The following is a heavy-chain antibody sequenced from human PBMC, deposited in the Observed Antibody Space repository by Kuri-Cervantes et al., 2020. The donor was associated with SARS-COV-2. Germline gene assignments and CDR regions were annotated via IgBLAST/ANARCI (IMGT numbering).Heavy chain of an antibody. V-gene: IGHV5-51*03. CDR2: IYPADSDT. CDR3: ARRAYGEQVDYYYMDV. D-gene: IGHD4-17*01. CDR1: GYSFTSFW. Sequence: GESLKISCKGSGYSFTSFWIGWVRQMPRKGLEWMGIIYPADSDTRYSPSFQGQVTISADKSISTAFLRWSSLKASDTAMYYCARRAYGEQVDYYYMDVWGKGTTVTVSS. J-gene: IGHJ6*03.